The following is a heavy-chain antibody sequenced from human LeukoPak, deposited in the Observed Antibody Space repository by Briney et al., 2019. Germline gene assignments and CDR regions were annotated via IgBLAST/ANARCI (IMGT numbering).Heavy chain of an antibody. Sequence: GGSLRLSCAASGFTLSTIGMHWVRQAPGKGLEWVAFLGHDGTKIYYADSVQGRFTISRDNSKSTLYLEMNSLSGEDTALYYCAKDHVTWGNRYFDHWGQGTLATVSS. CDR3: AKDHVTWGNRYFDH. V-gene: IGHV3-30*02. CDR2: LGHDGTKI. D-gene: IGHD3-16*01. J-gene: IGHJ4*02. CDR1: GFTLSTIG.